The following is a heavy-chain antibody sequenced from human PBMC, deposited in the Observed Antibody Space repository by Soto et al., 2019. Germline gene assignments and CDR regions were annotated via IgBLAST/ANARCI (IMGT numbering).Heavy chain of an antibody. CDR3: AGDRDSSSWTKPDY. CDR1: GGSIISNNL. CDR2: INHSGGT. V-gene: IGHV4-4*02. J-gene: IGHJ4*02. D-gene: IGHD6-13*01. Sequence: PSETLSLTCAVSGGSIISNNLWSWVRQPPGRGLEWIGEINHSGGTNYNPSLKSRVTMSVDKSKNQFSLNLNSVTAADTAIYYCAGDRDSSSWTKPDYWGQGTLVTVSS.